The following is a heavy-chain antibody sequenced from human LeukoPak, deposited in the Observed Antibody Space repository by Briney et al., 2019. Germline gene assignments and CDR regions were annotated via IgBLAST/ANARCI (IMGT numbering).Heavy chain of an antibody. D-gene: IGHD1-26*01. CDR1: GYTFTGYY. CDR2: INPNSGGT. Sequence: ASVKVSCKASGYTFTGYYMHWVRQAPGQGLEWMGWINPNSGGTNYAQKFQGRATMTRDTSISTAYMELSRLRSDDTAVYYCARGLIVGATLSPWGQGTLVTVSS. CDR3: ARGLIVGATLSP. J-gene: IGHJ5*02. V-gene: IGHV1-2*02.